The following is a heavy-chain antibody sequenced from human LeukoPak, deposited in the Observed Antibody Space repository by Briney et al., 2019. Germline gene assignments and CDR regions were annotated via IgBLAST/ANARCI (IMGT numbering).Heavy chain of an antibody. D-gene: IGHD3-3*01. J-gene: IGHJ4*02. CDR3: ARGAPYYDFWSGYYTALKGFDY. CDR1: GFTFSRHG. Sequence: GGSLRLSCAASGFTFSRHGMHWVRQAPGKGLEWVAFIRYDGSDKYYADSVKGRFTISRDNSENTLYLQMNSLRAEDTAVYYCARGAPYYDFWSGYYTALKGFDYWGQGTLVTVSS. V-gene: IGHV3-30*02. CDR2: IRYDGSDK.